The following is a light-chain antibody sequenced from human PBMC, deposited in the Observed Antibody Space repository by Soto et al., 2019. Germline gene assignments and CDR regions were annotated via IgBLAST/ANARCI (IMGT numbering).Light chain of an antibody. V-gene: IGKV3-15*01. CDR1: QSVSSN. CDR3: QQYNNWPLT. Sequence: IVVTQSPATLSVSPGESATLSCRASQSVSSNLAWYQQKPGQAPRLLIYGASTRATGIPARFSGSGSGTEFTLTISSLQSEDFAVYYCQQYNNWPLTFGQGTKVDIK. J-gene: IGKJ1*01. CDR2: GAS.